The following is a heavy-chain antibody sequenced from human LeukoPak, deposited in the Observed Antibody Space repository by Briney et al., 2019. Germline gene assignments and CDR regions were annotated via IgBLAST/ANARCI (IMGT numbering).Heavy chain of an antibody. D-gene: IGHD3-22*01. Sequence: ASVKVSCKVSGYTLTELSMHWVGQAPGKRLEWMGGFDPEDGETIYAQKFQGRVTMTEDTSTDTAYMELSSLRSEDTAVYYCATGGDITTGSFDYWGQGTLVTVSS. CDR1: GYTLTELS. J-gene: IGHJ4*02. CDR3: ATGGDITTGSFDY. CDR2: FDPEDGET. V-gene: IGHV1-24*01.